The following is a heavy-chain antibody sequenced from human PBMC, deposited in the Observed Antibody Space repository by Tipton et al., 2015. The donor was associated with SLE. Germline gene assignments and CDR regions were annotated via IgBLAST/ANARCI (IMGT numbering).Heavy chain of an antibody. CDR2: ISSSRAFI. Sequence: NWIRQAPGKGLEWVASISSSRAFIYYAESVKGRFTIDRDNSRISLDLQMNSLTVDDTGVYYCVRDRGSMDVWGQGTTVTVSS. D-gene: IGHD2-15*01. J-gene: IGHJ6*02. CDR3: VRDRGSMDV. V-gene: IGHV3-21*03.